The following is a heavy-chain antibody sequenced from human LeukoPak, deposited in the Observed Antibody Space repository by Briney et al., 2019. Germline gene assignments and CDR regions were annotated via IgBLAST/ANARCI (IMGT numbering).Heavy chain of an antibody. Sequence: GGSLRLSCVASGFTFSSYAMSWVRQAPGKGLEWVSAISGSGDSTYYADSVKGRFTISRDNSKNTLYLQMNSLRAEDTAVYYCAKEDRVVVVPAAIKGPNDYWGQGTLVTVSS. D-gene: IGHD2-2*02. J-gene: IGHJ4*02. CDR3: AKEDRVVVVPAAIKGPNDY. CDR1: GFTFSSYA. CDR2: ISGSGDST. V-gene: IGHV3-23*01.